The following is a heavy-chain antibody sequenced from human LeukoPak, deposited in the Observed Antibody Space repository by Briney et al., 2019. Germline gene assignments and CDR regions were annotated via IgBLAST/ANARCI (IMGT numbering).Heavy chain of an antibody. CDR1: GYSISSYY. D-gene: IGHD5-12*01. Sequence: PSETLSLTCSVSGYSISSYYWTLIRQPAGKGLEWTGRIYITGRTDYNPSLKSRVTLSVDASKNQFSLKLTSVTAADTAVYYCARIGLSALGSRHFDSWGQGTLVTVSS. V-gene: IGHV4-4*07. J-gene: IGHJ4*02. CDR2: IYITGRT. CDR3: ARIGLSALGSRHFDS.